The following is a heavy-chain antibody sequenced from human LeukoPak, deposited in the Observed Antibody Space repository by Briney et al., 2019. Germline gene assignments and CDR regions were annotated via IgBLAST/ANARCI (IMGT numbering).Heavy chain of an antibody. D-gene: IGHD4-17*01. J-gene: IGHJ4*02. CDR1: GGTFSSYA. V-gene: IGHV1-69*13. Sequence: ASVKVSCKASGGTFSSYAISWVRQAPGQGLEWMGGIIPIFGTANYAQKFQGRVTITADESTSTAYMELSSLRSEDTAVYYCARRMTRSDYGDYFDYWGQGTLVTVSS. CDR3: ARRMTRSDYGDYFDY. CDR2: IIPIFGTA.